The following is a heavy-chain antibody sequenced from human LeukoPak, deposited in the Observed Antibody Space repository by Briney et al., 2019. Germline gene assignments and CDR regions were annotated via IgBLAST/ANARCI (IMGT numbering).Heavy chain of an antibody. V-gene: IGHV1-46*01. Sequence: ASVKVSCKASGYTFTSYYMHWVRQAPGQGLEWMGIINPSGGSTSYAQKFRGRVTMTRDMSTSTVYMELSSLRSEDTAVYYCARDPFASSSWYADRSPLYYFDYWGQGTLVTVSS. CDR1: GYTFTSYY. CDR2: INPSGGST. D-gene: IGHD6-13*01. CDR3: ARDPFASSSWYADRSPLYYFDY. J-gene: IGHJ4*02.